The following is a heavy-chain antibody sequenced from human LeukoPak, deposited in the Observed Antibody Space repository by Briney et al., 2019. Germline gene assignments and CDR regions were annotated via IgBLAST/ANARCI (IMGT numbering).Heavy chain of an antibody. J-gene: IGHJ4*02. Sequence: GASVKVSCKASGYIFTDYAIHWVRQAPGQRLEWMGWINAANGNTKYSQNFRGRVTITRDTSASTAYMELSSLRSEDTALFYCARSPYYFGSRSYSSPSAYWGQGTLVTVSS. V-gene: IGHV1-3*01. D-gene: IGHD3-10*01. CDR1: GYIFTDYA. CDR3: ARSPYYFGSRSYSSPSAY. CDR2: INAANGNT.